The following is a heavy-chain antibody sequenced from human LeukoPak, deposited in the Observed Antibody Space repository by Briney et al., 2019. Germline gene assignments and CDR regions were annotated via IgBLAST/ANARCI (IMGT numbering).Heavy chain of an antibody. Sequence: GGSLRLSCAASGLTVSSNYMSWVRQAPGKGLEWVSVIYSGGNTYYADSVKGRFTISRDNSKNTVYLQMNSLRAEDTAVYYCAREEFWSGHYWGQGTLVTVSS. CDR3: AREEFWSGHY. D-gene: IGHD3-3*01. J-gene: IGHJ4*02. V-gene: IGHV3-53*01. CDR1: GLTVSSNY. CDR2: IYSGGNT.